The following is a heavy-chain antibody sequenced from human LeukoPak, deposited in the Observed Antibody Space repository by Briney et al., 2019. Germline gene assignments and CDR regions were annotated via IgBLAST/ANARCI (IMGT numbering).Heavy chain of an antibody. CDR2: ISGSGGST. CDR1: GFTFSSYA. Sequence: GGSLRLSCAVYGFTFSSYAMSWVRQAPGKGLEWVSAISGSGGSTNYADSVKGRFTISRDNSKNTLYLQMNSLRAEDTAVYYCAKEVTTTVTYNDYWGQGTLVTVSS. CDR3: AKEVTTTVTYNDY. D-gene: IGHD4-17*01. V-gene: IGHV3-23*01. J-gene: IGHJ4*02.